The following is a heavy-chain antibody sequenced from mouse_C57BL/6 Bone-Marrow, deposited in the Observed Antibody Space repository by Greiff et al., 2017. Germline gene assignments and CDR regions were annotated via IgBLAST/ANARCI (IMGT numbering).Heavy chain of an antibody. D-gene: IGHD2-3*01. Sequence: EVQLVESGGGLVQPGESLKLSCESNEYEFPSHDMSWVRKTPEKRLELVAAINSDGGSTYYPDTMERRFIISRDNTKKTLYLHMSSLRSEDTALYYGARQWDGYYPFYAMDYWGQGTSVTVSS. J-gene: IGHJ4*01. CDR2: INSDGGST. CDR1: EYEFPSHD. V-gene: IGHV5-2*01. CDR3: ARQWDGYYPFYAMDY.